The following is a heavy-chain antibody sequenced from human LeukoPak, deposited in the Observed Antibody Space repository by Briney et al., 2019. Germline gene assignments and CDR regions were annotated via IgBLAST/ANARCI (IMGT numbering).Heavy chain of an antibody. V-gene: IGHV1-46*01. Sequence: ASVKVSCKASGYVFANYYLYWVRQAPGQGLEWMGVINPVGGVTTYAQRFQGRVTMTRDTSTSTFDMELSSLKSEDTAVYYCARLWSYYDNSGFFEDYWGQGTLVTVSS. CDR2: INPVGGVT. D-gene: IGHD3-22*01. J-gene: IGHJ4*02. CDR1: GYVFANYY. CDR3: ARLWSYYDNSGFFEDY.